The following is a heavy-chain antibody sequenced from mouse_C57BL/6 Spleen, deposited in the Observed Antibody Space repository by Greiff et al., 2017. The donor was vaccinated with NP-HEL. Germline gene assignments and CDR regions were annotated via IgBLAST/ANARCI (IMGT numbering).Heavy chain of an antibody. D-gene: IGHD2-3*01. CDR3: ARWILDY. Sequence: QVQLQQSGPELGKPGASVKISCKASGYAFSSSWMNWVKQRPGKGLEWIGRIYPGDGDTNYNGKFKGKATLTADKSSSTAYMQLSSLTSEDSAVYFCARWILDYWGQGTTLTVSS. J-gene: IGHJ2*01. V-gene: IGHV1-82*01. CDR2: IYPGDGDT. CDR1: GYAFSSSW.